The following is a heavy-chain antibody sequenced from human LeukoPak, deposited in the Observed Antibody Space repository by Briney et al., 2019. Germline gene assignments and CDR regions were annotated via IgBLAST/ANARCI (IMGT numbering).Heavy chain of an antibody. Sequence: ASLKVSCKAAGYTFTGYYMHWVRQAPGQGLEWMGWINPNSGGTNYAQKFQGRVTMTRDTSISTAYMELSRLRSDDTAVYYCARGPHSSGWYRYYFDYWGQGTLVTVSS. D-gene: IGHD6-19*01. J-gene: IGHJ4*02. CDR3: ARGPHSSGWYRYYFDY. V-gene: IGHV1-2*02. CDR2: INPNSGGT. CDR1: GYTFTGYY.